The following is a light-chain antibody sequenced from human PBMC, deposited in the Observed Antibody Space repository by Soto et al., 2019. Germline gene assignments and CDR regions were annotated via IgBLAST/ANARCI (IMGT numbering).Light chain of an antibody. V-gene: IGKV3-20*01. Sequence: EIVLTQSPGTLSLSPGERATLSCRASQSVTRGYLAWYQQNPGQAPRLLIYGTSTRATGIPERFSGSGSGTDFTLTISRLEPEDSAVYYCQQYLTSTTSTFGQGNKVDIK. CDR2: GTS. CDR1: QSVTRGY. J-gene: IGKJ1*01. CDR3: QQYLTSTTST.